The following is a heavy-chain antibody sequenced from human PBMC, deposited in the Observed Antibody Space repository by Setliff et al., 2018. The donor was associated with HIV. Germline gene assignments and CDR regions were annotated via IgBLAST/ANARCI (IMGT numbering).Heavy chain of an antibody. J-gene: IGHJ3*02. CDR2: IHYSGTS. D-gene: IGHD3-22*01. V-gene: IGHV4-59*08. Sequence: PSETLSLTCTVSGNLINNHNWNCIRQSPEKGLEWLGTIHYSGTSNYTSSLKSRIVISFATSKKQFSLHFYSVTAPDTAVYYCARSRIRGYYDTSPAMAFDIWGQGTMVTV. CDR3: ARSRIRGYYDTSPAMAFDI. CDR1: GNLINNHN.